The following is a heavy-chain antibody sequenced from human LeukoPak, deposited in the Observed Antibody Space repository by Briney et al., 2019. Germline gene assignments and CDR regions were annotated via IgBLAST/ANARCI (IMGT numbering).Heavy chain of an antibody. Sequence: ASVKVSCKASGYTFTSYDINWVRQATGQGLEWMGWMNPNSGNTGYAQKFQGRVTMTRNTSISTAYMELSSLRSEDTAVYYCARVKGIAVVLTLAYWGQGTLVTVSS. CDR1: GYTFTSYD. CDR2: MNPNSGNT. CDR3: ARVKGIAVVLTLAY. J-gene: IGHJ4*02. D-gene: IGHD6-19*01. V-gene: IGHV1-8*01.